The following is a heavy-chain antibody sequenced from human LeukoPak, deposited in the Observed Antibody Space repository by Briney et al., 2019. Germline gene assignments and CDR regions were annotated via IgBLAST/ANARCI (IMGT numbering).Heavy chain of an antibody. Sequence: GGSVRLSCAASGFTFRSYNMNWVRQAPGKRPEWVSSISSSSSYIYYADSVKGRFTISRDNAKNSLYLQMNSLRAEDTALYYCARGASRADYWGQGALGTVSS. CDR1: GFTFRSYN. CDR3: ARGASRADY. CDR2: ISSSSSYI. J-gene: IGHJ4*02. V-gene: IGHV3-21*01.